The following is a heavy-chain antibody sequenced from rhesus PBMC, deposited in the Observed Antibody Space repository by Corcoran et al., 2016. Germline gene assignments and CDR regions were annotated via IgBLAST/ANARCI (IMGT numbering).Heavy chain of an antibody. J-gene: IGHJ1*01. CDR2: ITYTGNTL. D-gene: IGHD4-11*01. Sequence: EVQLVESGGGLVQPGGSMRLSCAASGFTFSGYDMNWVRQAPGKGLEWFSYITYTGNTLYYAASVKGRFTISRDNAKNSLSLQMSSLRAEDTAVYYCTRETTGFEFWGQGALVTVSS. CDR1: GFTFSGYD. CDR3: TRETTGFEF. V-gene: IGHV3-136*01.